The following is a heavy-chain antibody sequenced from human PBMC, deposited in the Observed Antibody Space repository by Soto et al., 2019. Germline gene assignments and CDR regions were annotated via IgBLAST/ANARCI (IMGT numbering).Heavy chain of an antibody. CDR3: ARNVILAGSNYFDY. CDR1: GYSFTSYW. Sequence: ESLKMFCRGSGYSFTSYWIGLVRQMPGKGLEWMGIIYPGDSDTRYSPSFQGQVTISADKSISTAYLQWSSLKASDTAMYYCARNVILAGSNYFDYWGQGTLVTVSS. D-gene: IGHD6-19*01. CDR2: IYPGDSDT. V-gene: IGHV5-51*01. J-gene: IGHJ4*02.